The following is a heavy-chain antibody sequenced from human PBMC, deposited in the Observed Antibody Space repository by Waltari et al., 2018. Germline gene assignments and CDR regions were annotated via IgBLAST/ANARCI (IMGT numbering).Heavy chain of an antibody. Sequence: QVQLVQSGAEVKKPGASVKVSCKASGYTFTGYYMHWVRQAPGQGLEWIGRINPNNGGTNYAQKFQGRVTMTSDTSISTAYMELSRLRSDDTAVYYCARDIVGATQSVAAFDIWGQGTMVTVSS. J-gene: IGHJ3*02. CDR3: ARDIVGATQSVAAFDI. CDR1: GYTFTGYY. V-gene: IGHV1-2*06. CDR2: INPNNGGT. D-gene: IGHD1-26*01.